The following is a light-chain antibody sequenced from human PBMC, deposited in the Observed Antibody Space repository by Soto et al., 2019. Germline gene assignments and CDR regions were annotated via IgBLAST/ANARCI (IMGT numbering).Light chain of an antibody. CDR2: DVS. CDR1: QDIGTK. J-gene: IGKJ1*01. CDR3: QQYYNWRT. V-gene: IGKV3-15*01. Sequence: EIVMTQSPSILSVSPGERGTLSCRASQDIGTKLAWYQQKPGQAPSLLMYDVSTRASAAPARFSGSGSGSEFTLTISSLQSEDFAIYFCQQYYNWRTFGQGTKVDI.